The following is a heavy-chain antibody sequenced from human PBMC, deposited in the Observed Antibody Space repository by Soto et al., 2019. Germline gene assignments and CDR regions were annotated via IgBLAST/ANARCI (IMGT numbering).Heavy chain of an antibody. CDR3: ARGGGIVRI. V-gene: IGHV4-34*01. J-gene: IGHJ3*02. D-gene: IGHD2-15*01. Sequence: SETLSLTCAVYGGSFSGYYWSWIRQPPGKGLEWIGEINHSGSTNYNPSLKSRVTISVDTSKNQFSLKLSSVTAADTAVYYCARGGGIVRIWGQGTMVTVSS. CDR1: GGSFSGYY. CDR2: INHSGST.